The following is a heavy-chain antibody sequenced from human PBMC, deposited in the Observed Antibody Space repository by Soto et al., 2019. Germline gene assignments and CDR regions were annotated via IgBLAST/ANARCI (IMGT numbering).Heavy chain of an antibody. Sequence: QVQLQESGPGLVKPSDTLSLTCAVSGYSISSSNCGGWIRQPPGKGLEWIGYSYYSVTTYYNPSLKSRVTMSVDTSKYQLSLKLTSVTAVDTDVYYCARREIQGPIDYWGQGTLVTVSS. D-gene: IGHD1-26*01. V-gene: IGHV4-28*01. CDR2: SYYSVTT. J-gene: IGHJ4*02. CDR1: GYSISSSNC. CDR3: ARREIQGPIDY.